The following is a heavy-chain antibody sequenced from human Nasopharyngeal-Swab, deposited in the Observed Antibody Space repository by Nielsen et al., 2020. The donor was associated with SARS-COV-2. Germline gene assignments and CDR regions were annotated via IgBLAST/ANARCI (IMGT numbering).Heavy chain of an antibody. CDR2: IYYSGST. CDR1: GGSISSSSYY. Sequence: SETLSLTCTVSGGSISSSSYYWGWIRQHPGKGLEWIGSIYYSGSTYYNPSLKSRVTISVDTSKNQFSLKLSSVTAADTAVYYCARRGYSYGSFDPWGQGTLVTVSS. D-gene: IGHD5-18*01. V-gene: IGHV4-39*01. CDR3: ARRGYSYGSFDP. J-gene: IGHJ5*02.